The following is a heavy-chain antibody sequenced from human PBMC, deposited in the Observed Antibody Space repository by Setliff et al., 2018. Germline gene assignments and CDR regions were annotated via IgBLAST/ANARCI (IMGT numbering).Heavy chain of an antibody. D-gene: IGHD6-6*01. Sequence: SETLSLTCAAYGGAFSDYYWTWSRQPPGKGLEWVGEINHRGSTNYNPSLTSRVTISVDTSKDQFSLKLISMTAADTAVYYCARGRNVAARLLDSWGQGTLVTVSS. J-gene: IGHJ4*02. CDR2: INHRGST. CDR1: GGAFSDYY. V-gene: IGHV4-34*01. CDR3: ARGRNVAARLLDS.